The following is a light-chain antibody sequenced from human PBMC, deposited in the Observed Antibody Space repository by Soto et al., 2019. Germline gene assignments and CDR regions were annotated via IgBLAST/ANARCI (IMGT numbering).Light chain of an antibody. CDR1: QNVRTF. J-gene: IGKJ4*01. CDR2: DAS. Sequence: DIVLTQSPDILSLSPGERATLSSRASQNVRTFLAWYHQKPGQAPRLLISDASYRATGIPPRFSGSGSGTDFTLTISSLEPEDFAVYYCLQRSNWPLTFGGGTKVEI. V-gene: IGKV3-11*01. CDR3: LQRSNWPLT.